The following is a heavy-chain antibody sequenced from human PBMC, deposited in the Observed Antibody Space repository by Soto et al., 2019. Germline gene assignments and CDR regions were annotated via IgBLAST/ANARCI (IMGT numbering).Heavy chain of an antibody. V-gene: IGHV4-31*03. CDR2: IYYSGST. D-gene: IGHD3-10*01. J-gene: IGHJ5*02. CDR1: GGSISSGGYY. CDR3: ARDRRLHYGSGSYVNWFDP. Sequence: SETLSLTCTVSGGSISSGGYYWSWIRQHPGKGLEWIGYIYYSGSTYYNPSLKSRVTISVDTSKNQFSLKLSSVTAADTAVYYCARDRRLHYGSGSYVNWFDPWGQGTLVTVSS.